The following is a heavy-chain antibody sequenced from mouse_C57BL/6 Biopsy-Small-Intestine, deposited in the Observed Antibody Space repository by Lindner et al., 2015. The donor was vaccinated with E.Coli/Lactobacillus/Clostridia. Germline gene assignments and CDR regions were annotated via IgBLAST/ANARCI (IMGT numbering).Heavy chain of an antibody. CDR2: ISAYNGNT. D-gene: IGHD2-13*01. Sequence: SVKVSCKASGYTFTSYGISWVRQAPGQGLEWMGWISAYNGNTNYAQKLQGRVTMTTDTSTSTAYMELRSLRSDDTAVYYCARLPSELSGDYDYYFDYWGQGTLVTVSS. CDR3: ARLPSELSGDYDYYFDY. J-gene: IGHJ2*01. CDR1: GYTFTSYG. V-gene: IGHV1-81*01.